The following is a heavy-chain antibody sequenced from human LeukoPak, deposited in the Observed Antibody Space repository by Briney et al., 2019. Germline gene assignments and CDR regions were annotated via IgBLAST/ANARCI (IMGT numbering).Heavy chain of an antibody. CDR2: IDSSSSYI. CDR3: AREGAKRGYSGYDAMY. Sequence: GGSLRLSCAASGFTFSSYTVNWVPQAPGKGLEWVSSIDSSSSYIQYADSVKGRFTISRDNAKNSLYLQMNSLRAEDTAVYYCAREGAKRGYSGYDAMYWGQGTLVIVSS. J-gene: IGHJ4*02. D-gene: IGHD5-12*01. CDR1: GFTFSSYT. V-gene: IGHV3-21*06.